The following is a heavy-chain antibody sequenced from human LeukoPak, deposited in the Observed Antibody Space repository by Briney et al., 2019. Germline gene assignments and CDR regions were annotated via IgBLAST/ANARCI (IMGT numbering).Heavy chain of an antibody. J-gene: IGHJ3*02. D-gene: IGHD3-22*01. Sequence: PGGSLRLSCVASGFIFSNYGMNWVRQAPGKGLDWVSSISGSGSSTYYAESVKGRVTISRDNSQNTLYLQMNSLRAEDTAIYYCAKDLPYYYDSSGSGDAFDIWGRGTMVTVST. CDR1: GFIFSNYG. V-gene: IGHV3-23*01. CDR3: AKDLPYYYDSSGSGDAFDI. CDR2: ISGSGSST.